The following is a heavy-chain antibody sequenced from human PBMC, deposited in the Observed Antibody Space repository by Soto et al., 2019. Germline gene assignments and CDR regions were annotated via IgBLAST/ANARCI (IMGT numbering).Heavy chain of an antibody. Sequence: QITLKESGPTLVKPTQTLTLTCTFSGFSLSTSGVGVGWIRQPPGKALEWLALIYWDDDKRYSPSLKSRLTITKDTSKNQVVLTMTNMDPVDTATYYCALATTVTTPASWFDPWGQGTLVTVSS. CDR2: IYWDDDK. CDR1: GFSLSTSGVG. CDR3: ALATTVTTPASWFDP. D-gene: IGHD4-17*01. V-gene: IGHV2-5*02. J-gene: IGHJ5*02.